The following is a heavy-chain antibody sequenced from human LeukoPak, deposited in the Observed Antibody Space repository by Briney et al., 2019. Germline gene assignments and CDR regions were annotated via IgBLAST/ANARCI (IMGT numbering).Heavy chain of an antibody. Sequence: PSETLSLTCTVSGGSISSYYWSWIRQPPGKGLEWIGYIYYSGSTNYNPSLKSRVTISVDTSKNQFSLKLSSVTAADTAVYYCARGPGCCSSTSCYPSLFCPGLPDYWGQGTLVTVSS. J-gene: IGHJ4*02. D-gene: IGHD2-2*01. V-gene: IGHV4-59*12. CDR1: GGSISSYY. CDR2: IYYSGST. CDR3: ARGPGCCSSTSCYPSLFCPGLPDY.